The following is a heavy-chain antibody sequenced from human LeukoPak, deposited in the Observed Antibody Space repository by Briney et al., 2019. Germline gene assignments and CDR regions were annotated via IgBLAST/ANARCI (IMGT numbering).Heavy chain of an antibody. J-gene: IGHJ5*02. V-gene: IGHV4-34*01. Sequence: SATLSLTCAVYGGSFSGYYWSWIRPPPGKGLEWIGEINHSGSTNYNPSLKSRVTISVDTSKNQFSLKLSSVTAADTAVYYCARERDDYNWNYGDRNWFNPWGQGTLVTVSS. D-gene: IGHD1-7*01. CDR3: ARERDDYNWNYGDRNWFNP. CDR1: GGSFSGYY. CDR2: INHSGST.